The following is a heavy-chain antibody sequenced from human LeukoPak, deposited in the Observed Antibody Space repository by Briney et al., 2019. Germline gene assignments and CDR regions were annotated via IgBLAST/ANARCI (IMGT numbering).Heavy chain of an antibody. CDR3: ARDYGDYYYFDY. D-gene: IGHD4-17*01. CDR1: GGSISIYY. V-gene: IGHV4-4*07. J-gene: IGHJ4*02. CDR2: IYTSGST. Sequence: SDTLSLTCTVSGGSISIYYGSWIRQPAGKGLEGIGRIYTSGSTNYNPYLKSRVTMSVDTSKNQFSLKLSSVTAADTAVYYYARDYGDYYYFDYWGQGTLVTVSS.